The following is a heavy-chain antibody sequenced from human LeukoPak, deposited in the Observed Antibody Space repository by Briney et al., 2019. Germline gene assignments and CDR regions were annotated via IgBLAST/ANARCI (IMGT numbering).Heavy chain of an antibody. CDR2: ISKSGRTT. Sequence: GGSLRLSCAASGFTFSSYSMNWVRQAPGKGLERVSYISKSGRTTYYVDSMKGRFTISRDNAKKSLYLQMNSLRAEDTAVYYRARGLGGGSCYLDYWGQGTLVTVSS. CDR3: ARGLGGGSCYLDY. CDR1: GFTFSSYS. V-gene: IGHV3-48*04. J-gene: IGHJ4*02. D-gene: IGHD2-15*01.